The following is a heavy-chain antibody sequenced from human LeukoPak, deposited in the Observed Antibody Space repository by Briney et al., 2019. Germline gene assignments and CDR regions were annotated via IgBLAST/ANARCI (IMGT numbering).Heavy chain of an antibody. Sequence: GGSLRLSCAASGLTFTNYAMSWVRQAPGKGLEWVSAISGNGGSTYYADSVKGRFTISRDNSKNTLYLQMNSLRAEDTAVYYCAKFRPITSVAGTIFHYWGQGALVTVSS. D-gene: IGHD6-19*01. CDR1: GLTFTNYA. CDR2: ISGNGGST. CDR3: AKFRPITSVAGTIFHY. J-gene: IGHJ4*02. V-gene: IGHV3-23*01.